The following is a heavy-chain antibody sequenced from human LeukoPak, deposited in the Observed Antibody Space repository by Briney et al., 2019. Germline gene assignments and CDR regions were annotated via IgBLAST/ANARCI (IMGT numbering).Heavy chain of an antibody. V-gene: IGHV1-69*04. Sequence: GASVKVSCKTSGGTFSSYTISWVRQTPGQGLGWMGRIIPILGIANYAQKFQGRVTITADKSTSTAYMELSSLRSEDTAVYYCAREREDSSDYWGQGTLVTVSS. CDR3: AREREDSSDY. D-gene: IGHD3-22*01. CDR2: IIPILGIA. J-gene: IGHJ4*02. CDR1: GGTFSSYT.